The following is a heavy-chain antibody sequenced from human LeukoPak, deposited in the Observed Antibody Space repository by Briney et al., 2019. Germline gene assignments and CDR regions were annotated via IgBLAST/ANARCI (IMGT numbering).Heavy chain of an antibody. D-gene: IGHD5-18*01. CDR1: GFSSSYW. CDR2: IRQDGRDR. Sequence: GGSLRLSCVASGFSSSYWMHWVRQAPGKGLEWVACIRQDGRDRYYVDSVKGRFTISRDNAKNSLYLQMNNLRVEDTAIYYCARDPAVDTAMVYDAFDIWGQGTMVTVSS. V-gene: IGHV3-7*01. CDR3: ARDPAVDTAMVYDAFDI. J-gene: IGHJ3*02.